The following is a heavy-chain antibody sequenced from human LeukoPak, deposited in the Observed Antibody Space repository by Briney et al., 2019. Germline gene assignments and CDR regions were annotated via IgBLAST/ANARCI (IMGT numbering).Heavy chain of an antibody. J-gene: IGHJ4*02. V-gene: IGHV1-24*01. D-gene: IGHD6-13*01. CDR3: ATESRIAPYYFDY. CDR1: GYTFTGYY. CDR2: FDPEDGET. Sequence: ASVKVSCKASGYTFTGYYMHWVRQAPGKGLEWMGGFDPEDGETIYAQKFQGRVTMTEDTSTDTAYMELSSLRSEDTAVYYCATESRIAPYYFDYWGQGTLVTVSS.